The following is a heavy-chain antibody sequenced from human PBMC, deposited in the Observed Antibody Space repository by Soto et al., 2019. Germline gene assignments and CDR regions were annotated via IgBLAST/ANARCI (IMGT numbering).Heavy chain of an antibody. CDR2: ISSTTNYI. CDR1: GFTFTRYS. D-gene: IGHD6-13*01. CDR3: ARITRSRHCVTKNCYSVARFDP. V-gene: IGHV3-21*01. J-gene: IGHJ5*02. Sequence: GGSLRLSCAASGFTFTRYSMNWVRQAPGKGLEWVSSISSTTNYIYYADSMKGRFTVSRDNAKNSVYLEMNSLSAEDTAVYYCARITRSRHCVTKNCYSVARFDPWGQGTLVTVSS.